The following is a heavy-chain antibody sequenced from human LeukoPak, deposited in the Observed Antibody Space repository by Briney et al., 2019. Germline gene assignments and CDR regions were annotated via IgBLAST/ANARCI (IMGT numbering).Heavy chain of an antibody. D-gene: IGHD1-26*01. V-gene: IGHV3-23*01. J-gene: IGHJ6*03. CDR3: ARVGGSYTNYYYYYMDV. Sequence: GGSLRLSCAASGFTFSSYAMSWVRQAPGKGLEWVSAISGSGGSTYYADSVKGRFTISRDNAKNSLYLQMNSLRAEDTALYHCARVGGSYTNYYYYYMDVWGKGTTVTVSS. CDR2: ISGSGGST. CDR1: GFTFSSYA.